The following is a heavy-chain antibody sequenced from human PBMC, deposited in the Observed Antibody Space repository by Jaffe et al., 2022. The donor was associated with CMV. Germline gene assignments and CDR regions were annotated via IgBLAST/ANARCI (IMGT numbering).Heavy chain of an antibody. Sequence: EVQLVETGGGLIQPGGSLRLSCAASGFTVSSNYMSWVRQAPGKGLEWVSVIYSGGSTYYADSVKGRFTISRDNSKNTLYLQMNSLRAEDTAVYYCARGRYSYGYGFFYYYYMDVWGKGTTVTVSS. D-gene: IGHD5-18*01. CDR1: GFTVSSNY. V-gene: IGHV3-53*02. J-gene: IGHJ6*03. CDR3: ARGRYSYGYGFFYYYYMDV. CDR2: IYSGGST.